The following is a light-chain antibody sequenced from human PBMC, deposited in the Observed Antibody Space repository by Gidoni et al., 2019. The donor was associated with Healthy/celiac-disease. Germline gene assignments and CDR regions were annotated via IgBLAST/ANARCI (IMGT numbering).Light chain of an antibody. J-gene: IGLJ3*02. CDR2: LNSDGSH. CDR1: SGHSSYA. Sequence: QLVLTQSPSASASLGASVKLTCTLSSGHSSYAIAWHPQQPEKGPRYLMKLNSDGSHSKGDGIPDRFSGSSSGAERYLTISSLQSEDEADYYCQTWGTGIRVFGGGTKLTGL. V-gene: IGLV4-69*01. CDR3: QTWGTGIRV.